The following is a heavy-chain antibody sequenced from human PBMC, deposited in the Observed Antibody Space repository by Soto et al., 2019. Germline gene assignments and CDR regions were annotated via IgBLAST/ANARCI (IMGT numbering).Heavy chain of an antibody. CDR1: GFTFSSYA. CDR2: ISYDGSNK. J-gene: IGHJ2*01. Sequence: QVQLVESGGGVVQPGRSLRLSCAASGFTFSSYAMHWVRQAPGKGLEWVAVISYDGSNKYYADSVKGRFTISRDNSKNTLYLQMNSLSDEDTAVYYCARPLWRDDYNWGYFDLWGRGTLVNVSS. D-gene: IGHD4-4*01. CDR3: ARPLWRDDYNWGYFDL. V-gene: IGHV3-30-3*01.